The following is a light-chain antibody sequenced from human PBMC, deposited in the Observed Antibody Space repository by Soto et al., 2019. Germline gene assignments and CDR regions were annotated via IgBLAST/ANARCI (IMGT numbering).Light chain of an antibody. Sequence: EIVLTQSPGILSLSPGERATLSCRASQSVSNVYLAWYQQKPGQAPRLLIYDTSNRATGIPDRFSGSGSGTDFTLTISRLEPEDFAVYYCQQSGSSPRTFGQGTKLEIK. CDR2: DTS. V-gene: IGKV3-20*01. CDR3: QQSGSSPRT. J-gene: IGKJ2*01. CDR1: QSVSNVY.